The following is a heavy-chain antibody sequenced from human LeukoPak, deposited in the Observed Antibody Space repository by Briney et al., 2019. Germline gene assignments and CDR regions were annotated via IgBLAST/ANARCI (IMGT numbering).Heavy chain of an antibody. D-gene: IGHD4/OR15-4a*01. CDR2: IDWDDDR. Sequence: RESGPALVTPTQTLTLTCSFSGFSLSTGGMRVSWLRQPPGKALEWLARIDWDDDRFYSTSLKARLTIPKDPSKNQVLLTITNLDPGDTATYYFARNLTSYHPRGRGQG. J-gene: IGHJ6*01. CDR3: ARNLTSYHPRG. CDR1: GFSLSTGGMR. V-gene: IGHV2-70*17.